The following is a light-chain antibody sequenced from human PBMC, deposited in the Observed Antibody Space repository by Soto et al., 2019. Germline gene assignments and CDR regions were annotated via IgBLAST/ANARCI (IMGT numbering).Light chain of an antibody. CDR3: QRYNSAPWT. J-gene: IGKJ1*01. CDR2: AAS. V-gene: IGKV1-27*01. Sequence: DIQMTQSPSSLSASVGDRVTITCRASQGIRNYLAWYQQKPGGGPKLLIYAASSLQSGVPSRFSGSGSGTDFTLTISSLQPEDVATYYCQRYNSAPWTFGQGTKVEIK. CDR1: QGIRNY.